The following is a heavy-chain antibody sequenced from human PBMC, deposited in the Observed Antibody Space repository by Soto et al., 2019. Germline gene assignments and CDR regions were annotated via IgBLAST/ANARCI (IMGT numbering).Heavy chain of an antibody. J-gene: IGHJ4*02. CDR1: GWSFSGYC. D-gene: IGHD3-22*01. Sequence: XETRSLRCAVYGWSFSGYCSSWTRHSPGKGLEWIGEINHSGSTNYNPSLKSRVTISVDTSKNQFSLKLSSVTAADTAVYYCARARRGPSTCYYDSSGDQPFDYGGQGDLVTASS. V-gene: IGHV4-34*01. CDR3: ARARRGPSTCYYDSSGDQPFDY. CDR2: INHSGST.